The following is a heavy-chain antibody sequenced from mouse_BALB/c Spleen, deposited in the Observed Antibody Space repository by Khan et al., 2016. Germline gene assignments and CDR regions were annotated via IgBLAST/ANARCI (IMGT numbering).Heavy chain of an antibody. V-gene: IGHV4-1*02. D-gene: IGHD1-1*01. J-gene: IGHJ3*01. CDR1: GFDFSRYW. CDR2: INTDSSTI. Sequence: EGKRLESGGGLVQPGGSLKLSCAASGFDFSRYWMSWVRQAPGKGLEWIGEINTDSSTINYKPSLKDKFIISRDNAKNTLYLQMSKVRSEDTALYYCARAGYYGYLAYWGQGTLVSVSA. CDR3: ARAGYYGYLAY.